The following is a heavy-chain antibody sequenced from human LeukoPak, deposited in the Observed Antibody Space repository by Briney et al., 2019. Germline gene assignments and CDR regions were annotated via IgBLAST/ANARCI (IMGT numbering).Heavy chain of an antibody. D-gene: IGHD5-12*01. J-gene: IGHJ4*02. CDR2: IYYSGST. Sequence: SETLSLTCTVSGGSISSYYWSWIRPPPGKGLEWIGYIYYSGSTNYNPSLKSRVTISVDTSKNQFSLKLSSVTAADTAVYYCARSPIVATFDYWGQGTLVTVSS. CDR1: GGSISSYY. CDR3: ARSPIVATFDY. V-gene: IGHV4-59*01.